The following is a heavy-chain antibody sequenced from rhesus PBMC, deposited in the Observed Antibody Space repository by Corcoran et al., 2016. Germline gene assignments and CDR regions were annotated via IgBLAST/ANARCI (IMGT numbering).Heavy chain of an antibody. Sequence: QLQLQESGPGLVKPSETLSLTCAVSGGSISSTYWSWIRQAPGKGLEWIVFRYRSGRSTNYNPSLKSRVTRSVDKSKTQLSLKLSSGTAADTAVYYWARQGSPYNRFDVWGAGVLVTVSS. CDR3: ARQGSPYNRFDV. D-gene: IGHD1-44*02. J-gene: IGHJ5-1*01. CDR2: RYRSGRST. V-gene: IGHV4-169*01. CDR1: GGSISSTY.